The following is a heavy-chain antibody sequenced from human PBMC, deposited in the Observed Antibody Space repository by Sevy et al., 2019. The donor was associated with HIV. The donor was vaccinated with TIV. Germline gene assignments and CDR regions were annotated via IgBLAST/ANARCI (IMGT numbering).Heavy chain of an antibody. CDR1: GFTFSSYG. D-gene: IGHD2-2*01. V-gene: IGHV3-30*02. CDR3: AKDGPPSTGIVVVPAAIDY. J-gene: IGHJ4*02. Sequence: GGSLRLSCAASGFTFSSYGMHWVRQAPGKGLEWVAFIRYDGGNKYYADSVKGRFTISRDNSKNTLYLQMNSLRAEDTAVYYCAKDGPPSTGIVVVPAAIDYWGQGTLVTVSS. CDR2: IRYDGGNK.